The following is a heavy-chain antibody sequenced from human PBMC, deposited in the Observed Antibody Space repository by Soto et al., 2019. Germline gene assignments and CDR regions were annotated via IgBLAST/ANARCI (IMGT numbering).Heavy chain of an antibody. D-gene: IGHD1-26*01. J-gene: IGHJ4*02. CDR2: INAGNGNT. CDR1: GYIFTNYA. Sequence: ASVKVSCKASGYIFTNYAMHWVRQAPGQGLEWMGWINAGNGNTKYSQKFQGRVTITRDTSASTAYMELSSLKSEDTAVYYCARDGGSYFDYFDYWGQGTLVTVSS. CDR3: ARDGGSYFDYFDY. V-gene: IGHV1-3*01.